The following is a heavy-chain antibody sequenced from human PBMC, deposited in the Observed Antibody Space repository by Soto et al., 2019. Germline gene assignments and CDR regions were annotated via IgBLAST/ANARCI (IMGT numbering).Heavy chain of an antibody. CDR1: GFTFSSYA. V-gene: IGHV3-30-3*01. CDR2: ISYDGSNK. D-gene: IGHD2-2*01. CDR3: ARGDIVVVPAAILSPSGMDV. Sequence: PGGSLRLSCAASGFTFSSYAMHWVRQAPGKGLEWVAVISYDGSNKHYADSVKGRFTISRDNSKNTLYLQMNSLRAEDTAVYYCARGDIVVVPAAILSPSGMDVWGQGTTVTVYS. J-gene: IGHJ6*02.